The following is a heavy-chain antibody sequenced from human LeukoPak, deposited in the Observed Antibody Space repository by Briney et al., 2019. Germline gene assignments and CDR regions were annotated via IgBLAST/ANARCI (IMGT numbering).Heavy chain of an antibody. V-gene: IGHV4-34*01. CDR1: GGSFSGYY. D-gene: IGHD6-13*01. CDR3: ARRGSSWYLVAFDT. CDR2: INHSGST. Sequence: SETLSLTCAVYGGSFSGYYWSWIRQPPGKGLEWIGEINHSGSTNYNPSLKSRVTISVDTSKNQFSLKLSSVTAADTAVYYCARRGSSWYLVAFDTWGQGTMVTVSS. J-gene: IGHJ3*02.